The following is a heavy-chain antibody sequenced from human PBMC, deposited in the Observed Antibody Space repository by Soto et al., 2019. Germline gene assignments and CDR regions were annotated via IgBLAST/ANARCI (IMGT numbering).Heavy chain of an antibody. CDR2: IYYSGST. CDR1: GGSISSGDYY. D-gene: IGHD3-10*01. J-gene: IGHJ6*02. Sequence: SETLSLTCAVSGGSISSGDYYWSWIRQPPGKGLEWIGYIYYSGSTNYNPSLKSRVTISVDTSKNQFSLKLSSVTAADTAVYYCARVVRGTYGMDVWGQGTTVTVSS. V-gene: IGHV4-61*08. CDR3: ARVVRGTYGMDV.